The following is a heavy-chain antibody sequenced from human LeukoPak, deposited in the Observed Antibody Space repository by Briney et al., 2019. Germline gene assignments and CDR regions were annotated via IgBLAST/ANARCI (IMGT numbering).Heavy chain of an antibody. D-gene: IGHD4-17*01. CDR1: GFSFSSYG. V-gene: IGHV3-30*02. CDR2: IRYDGSNK. Sequence: GGSLRLSCAASGFSFSSYGMHWVRQAPGKGLEWVAFIRYDGSNKYYADSVKGRFTISRDNSRNTLYLQMNSLGDDDTTVYYCAKEGDYGGIDYWGQGTLVTVSS. CDR3: AKEGDYGGIDY. J-gene: IGHJ4*02.